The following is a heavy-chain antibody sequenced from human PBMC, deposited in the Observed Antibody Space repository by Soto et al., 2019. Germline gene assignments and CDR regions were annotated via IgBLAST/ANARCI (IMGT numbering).Heavy chain of an antibody. CDR1: GFTFSNAW. D-gene: IGHD3-22*01. CDR3: TTDSYIIIVIVLFDY. V-gene: IGHV3-15*07. J-gene: IGHJ4*01. Sequence: EVQLVESGGDLVKPGGSLRLSCAASGFTFSNAWINWVRQAPGKGLEWVGRIKSKTDGGTTDFAAPVKGRFAISRDDSNNMVYLQMNSLKTEDTAVYYCTTDSYIIIVIVLFDYWVHGTLVTVSS. CDR2: IKSKTDGGTT.